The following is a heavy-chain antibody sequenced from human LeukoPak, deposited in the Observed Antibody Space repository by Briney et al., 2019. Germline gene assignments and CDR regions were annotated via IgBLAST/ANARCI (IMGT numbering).Heavy chain of an antibody. CDR3: AKDIWAAVAGTNFDY. CDR1: GFTVSSSY. D-gene: IGHD6-19*01. Sequence: PGGSLRLSCAASGFTVSSSYMSWVRQAPGEGLEWVSVIYSGGSTYYADSVKGRFTISRDNSKNTLYLQMNSLRAEDTALYYCAKDIWAAVAGTNFDYWGQGTLVTVSS. CDR2: IYSGGST. J-gene: IGHJ4*02. V-gene: IGHV3-53*05.